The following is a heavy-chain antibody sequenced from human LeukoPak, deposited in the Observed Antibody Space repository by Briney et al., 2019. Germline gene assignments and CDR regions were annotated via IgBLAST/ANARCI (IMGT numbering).Heavy chain of an antibody. J-gene: IGHJ6*02. V-gene: IGHV4-31*03. Sequence: SSETLSLTCTVSGGSISSGGYYWSWIRQHPGKGLEWIGYIYYSGSTYYNPSLKSRVTISVDTSKNQFSLKLSSVTAADTAVYYCARDGRTIFGAYGMDVWGQGTTVTVSS. D-gene: IGHD3-3*01. CDR1: GGSISSGGYY. CDR3: ARDGRTIFGAYGMDV. CDR2: IYYSGST.